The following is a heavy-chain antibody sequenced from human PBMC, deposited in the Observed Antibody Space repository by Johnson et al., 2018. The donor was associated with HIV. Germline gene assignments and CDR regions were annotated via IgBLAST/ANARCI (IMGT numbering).Heavy chain of an antibody. J-gene: IGHJ3*02. CDR2: MYGGGST. D-gene: IGHD1-26*01. CDR3: AKDRSGSAGAFDI. CDR1: GFTFSSYA. V-gene: IGHV3-NL1*01. Sequence: QVQLVESGGGLVQPGGSLRLSCAASGFTFSSYAMHWVRQAPGKGLEWVAVMYGGGSTYYADSVKGRFTISRDNSKNTLYLQMNSLRAEDTAVYYCAKDRSGSAGAFDIWGQGTMVTVSS.